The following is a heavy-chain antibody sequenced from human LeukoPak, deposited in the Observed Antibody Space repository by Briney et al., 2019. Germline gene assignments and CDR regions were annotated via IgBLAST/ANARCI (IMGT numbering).Heavy chain of an antibody. D-gene: IGHD3-10*01. Sequence: GESLKISCKGSGYSFTSYWIGWVRQMPRKGLEWMGIIYPGDSDTRYSPSFQGQVTISADKSISTAYLQWSSLKASDTAMYYCASSRWFGELSPEDAYYYYYGMDVWGQGTTVTVSS. CDR2: IYPGDSDT. CDR3: ASSRWFGELSPEDAYYYYYGMDV. V-gene: IGHV5-51*01. CDR1: GYSFTSYW. J-gene: IGHJ6*02.